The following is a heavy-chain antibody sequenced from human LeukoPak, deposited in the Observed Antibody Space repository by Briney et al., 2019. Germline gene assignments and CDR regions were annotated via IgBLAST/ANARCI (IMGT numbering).Heavy chain of an antibody. CDR3: ARDCSSTSCLPDNWFDP. CDR1: GGTFSSYA. J-gene: IGHJ5*02. Sequence: SVKVSCKASGGTFSSYAISWVRQAPGQGLEWMGGIIPIFGTANYAQKFQGGVTITADESTSTAYMELSSLRSEDTAVYYCARDCSSTSCLPDNWFDPWGQGTLVTVSS. CDR2: IIPIFGTA. V-gene: IGHV1-69*13. D-gene: IGHD2-2*01.